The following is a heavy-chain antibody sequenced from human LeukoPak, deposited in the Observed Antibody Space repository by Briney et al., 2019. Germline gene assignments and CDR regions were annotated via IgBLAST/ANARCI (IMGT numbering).Heavy chain of an antibody. Sequence: SETLSLTCTVSGGSISSGSYYWSWIRQPAGKGLEWIGRIYTSGSTNYNPSLKSRVTISVDTSKNQFSLKLSSVTAADTAVYYCARQTGSGLFILPGGQGTLVTVSS. V-gene: IGHV4-61*02. CDR2: IYTSGST. D-gene: IGHD3/OR15-3a*01. CDR1: GGSISSGSYY. J-gene: IGHJ4*02. CDR3: ARQTGSGLFILP.